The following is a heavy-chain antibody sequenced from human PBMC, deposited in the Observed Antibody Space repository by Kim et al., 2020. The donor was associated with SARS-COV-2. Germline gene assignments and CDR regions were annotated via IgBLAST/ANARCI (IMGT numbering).Heavy chain of an antibody. D-gene: IGHD2-2*01. Sequence: GGSLRLSCAASGFTFSSYAMHWVRQAPGKGLEWVAVISYDGSNKYYADSVKGRFTISRDNSKNTLYLQMNSLRAEDTAVYYCARDGVYCSSTSCPYYYYG. J-gene: IGHJ6*01. V-gene: IGHV3-30*04. CDR2: ISYDGSNK. CDR1: GFTFSSYA. CDR3: ARDGVYCSSTSCPYYYYG.